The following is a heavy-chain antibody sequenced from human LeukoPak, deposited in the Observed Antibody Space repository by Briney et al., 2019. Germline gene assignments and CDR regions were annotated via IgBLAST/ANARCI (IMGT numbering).Heavy chain of an antibody. V-gene: IGHV4-34*01. CDR2: INHSGST. J-gene: IGHJ6*03. D-gene: IGHD2-2*01. CDR3: ARGTPAAETHYYYYYMDV. CDR1: GGSFSGYY. Sequence: SETLSLTCAVYGGSFSGYYWSWIRQPPGKELEWIGEINHSGSTNYNPSLKSRVTISVDTSKNQFSLKLTSVTAADTAVYYCARGTPAAETHYYYYYMDVWGKGTTVTVSS.